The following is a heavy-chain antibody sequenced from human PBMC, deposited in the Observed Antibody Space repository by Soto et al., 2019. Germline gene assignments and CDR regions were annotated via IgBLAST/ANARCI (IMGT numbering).Heavy chain of an antibody. D-gene: IGHD6-19*01. CDR3: ARDEQWLVFDS. CDR2: IKQDGSEK. CDR1: GFTFISYW. Sequence: GGSLRPSCAASGFTFISYWMGWVRQAPGKGLEWVANIKQDGSEKYYVDSVKGRFTITRDNASNTLYLQMSSLRTEDTDVYYCARDEQWLVFDSWGQGTLVTVSS. J-gene: IGHJ4*02. V-gene: IGHV3-7*03.